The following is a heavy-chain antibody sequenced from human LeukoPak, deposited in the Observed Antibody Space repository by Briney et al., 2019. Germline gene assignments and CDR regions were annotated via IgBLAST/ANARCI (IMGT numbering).Heavy chain of an antibody. CDR2: IYPGDSDT. Sequence: GEALKISCKGSGYNFTSYGIGWVRQMPRQGLECMGIIYPGDSDTRYSPPFQGKVATTSDKTTSTAYLLWISLMAAATAIAYGARQEAGAYFDYWGQGKLVTVSS. V-gene: IGHV5-51*01. J-gene: IGHJ4*02. CDR3: ARQEAGAYFDY. CDR1: GYNFTSYG. D-gene: IGHD6-13*01.